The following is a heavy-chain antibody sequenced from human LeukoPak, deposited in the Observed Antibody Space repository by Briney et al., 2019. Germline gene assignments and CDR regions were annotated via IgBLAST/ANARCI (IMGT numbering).Heavy chain of an antibody. CDR2: IIPIFGTA. Sequence: SVKVSCKASGGTFSSYAISCVRQAPGQGLEWMGGIIPIFGTANYAQKFQGRVTITADESTSTAYMELSSLRSENTAVYYCAREETYYDSSGYPTPFDYWGQGTLVTVSS. D-gene: IGHD3-22*01. CDR1: GGTFSSYA. CDR3: AREETYYDSSGYPTPFDY. V-gene: IGHV1-69*13. J-gene: IGHJ4*02.